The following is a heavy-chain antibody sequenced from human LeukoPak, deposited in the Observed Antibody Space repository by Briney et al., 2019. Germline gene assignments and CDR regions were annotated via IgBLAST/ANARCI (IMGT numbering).Heavy chain of an antibody. CDR1: GGTFSSYA. Sequence: GASVKVSCKASGGTFSSYAISWVRQAPGQGLEWMGGIIPIFGTANYAQKFQSRVTITADESTSTAYMELRSLRSDDTAVYYCATREYSSSSGFDYWGQGTLVTVSS. D-gene: IGHD6-6*01. CDR3: ATREYSSSSGFDY. V-gene: IGHV1-69*13. CDR2: IIPIFGTA. J-gene: IGHJ4*02.